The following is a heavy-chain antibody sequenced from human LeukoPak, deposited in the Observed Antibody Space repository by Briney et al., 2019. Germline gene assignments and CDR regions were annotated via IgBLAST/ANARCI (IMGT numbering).Heavy chain of an antibody. CDR3: ARAAPSGELFPQYNWFDP. CDR2: IYYSGST. Sequence: PSETLSLTCTVSGGSISSSAYYWGWIRQPPGKGLEWIGSIYYSGSTYYNPSLKSRVTISVDTSKNQFSLKLSSVTAADTAVYYCARAAPSGELFPQYNWFDPWGQGTLVTVSS. V-gene: IGHV4-39*07. D-gene: IGHD3-10*01. J-gene: IGHJ5*02. CDR1: GGSISSSAYY.